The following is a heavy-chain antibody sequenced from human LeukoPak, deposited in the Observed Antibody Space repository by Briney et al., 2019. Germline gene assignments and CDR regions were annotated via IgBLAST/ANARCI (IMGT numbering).Heavy chain of an antibody. CDR2: ISGSGGST. CDR1: GFTFSNYV. Sequence: PGGSLRLSCAGSGFTFSNYVMSWVRQAPGKGLEWVSAISGSGGSTYYADSVKGRFTISRDNSKNTLYLQMNSLRAEDTAVYYCAKDTMIRYFDYWGQGTLVTVSS. V-gene: IGHV3-23*01. D-gene: IGHD3-22*01. CDR3: AKDTMIRYFDY. J-gene: IGHJ4*02.